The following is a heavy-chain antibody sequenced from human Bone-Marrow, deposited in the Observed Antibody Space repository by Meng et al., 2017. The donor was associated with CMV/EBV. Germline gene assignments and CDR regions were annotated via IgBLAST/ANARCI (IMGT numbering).Heavy chain of an antibody. D-gene: IGHD3-22*01. CDR3: ARERYYYDSSGYYYGAYYYGMDV. V-gene: IGHV3-66*02. Sequence: GESLKISCAASGFTVSSNYMSWVRQSPGKGLEWVSVIYSGGSTYSADSVKGRFTISRDNSKNTLYLQMNSLRAEDTAVYYCARERYYYDSSGYYYGAYYYGMDVWGQGTTVTVSS. CDR2: IYSGGST. J-gene: IGHJ6*02. CDR1: GFTVSSNY.